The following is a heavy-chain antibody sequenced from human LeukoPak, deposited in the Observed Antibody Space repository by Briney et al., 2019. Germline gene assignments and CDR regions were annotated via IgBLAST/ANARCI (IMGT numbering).Heavy chain of an antibody. J-gene: IGHJ4*02. D-gene: IGHD4-23*01. V-gene: IGHV3-21*01. CDR3: AIMYGSNSGGHDY. Sequence: GGSLRLSCAASGFTFSDYAMNWVRQAPGKGLEWVSSISTRSTYISYADSLKGRFTISRDNAESSLYLQINSLRVEDTAVYYCAIMYGSNSGGHDYWGQGTLVTVSS. CDR2: ISTRSTYI. CDR1: GFTFSDYA.